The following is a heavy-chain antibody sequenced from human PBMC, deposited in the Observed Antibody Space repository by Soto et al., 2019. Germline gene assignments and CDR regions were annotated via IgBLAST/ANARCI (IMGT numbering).Heavy chain of an antibody. CDR3: ARAVRGVEDIVPLAGYYYYMDV. Sequence: SETLSLTCAVSSGSISSSNWWSWVRQPPGKGLEWIGEIYHSGSTNYNPSLKSRVTISVDKSKNQFSLKLSSVTAADTAVYYCARAVRGVEDIVPLAGYYYYMDVWGKGTTVTVSS. J-gene: IGHJ6*03. D-gene: IGHD2-8*01. CDR1: SGSISSSNW. CDR2: IYHSGST. V-gene: IGHV4-4*02.